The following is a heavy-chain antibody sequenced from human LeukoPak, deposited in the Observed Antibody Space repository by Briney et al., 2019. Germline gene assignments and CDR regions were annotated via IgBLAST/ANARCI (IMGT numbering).Heavy chain of an antibody. D-gene: IGHD2-21*01. V-gene: IGHV3-20*04. CDR2: INWNGGST. J-gene: IGHJ4*02. CDR1: GFTFDDYG. CDR3: ARAAYCGGDCYISLFDY. Sequence: GGSLRLSCAASGFTFDDYGMIWVRQAPGKGLEWVSGINWNGGSTGYADSVKGRFTISRDNAKNSLYLQMNSLRAEDTALYYCARAAYCGGDCYISLFDYWGQGTLVTVSS.